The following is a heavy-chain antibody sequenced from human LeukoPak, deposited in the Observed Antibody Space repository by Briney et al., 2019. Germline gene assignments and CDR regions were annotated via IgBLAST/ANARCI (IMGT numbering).Heavy chain of an antibody. CDR3: ARLDYDFWSGYFYYYYGMDV. CDR1: GFTFSSYW. V-gene: IGHV3-7*01. J-gene: IGHJ6*02. Sequence: GGSLRLSCAASGFTFSSYWMSWVRQAPGKGLEWVANIMQDGSEKYYVDSVKGRFTISRDNAKNSLYLQMNSLRAEDTAVYYCARLDYDFWSGYFYYYYGMDVWGQGTTVTVSS. D-gene: IGHD3-3*01. CDR2: IMQDGSEK.